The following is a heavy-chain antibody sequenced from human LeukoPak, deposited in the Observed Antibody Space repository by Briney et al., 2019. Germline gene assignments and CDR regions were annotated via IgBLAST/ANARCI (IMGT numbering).Heavy chain of an antibody. Sequence: GGSLRLSCEASGFTFSYYGIHWVRQAPDKGLEWVAVISDDGTTTFYADSVKGRITISRDNSMNTLYLQTNSLRADDTAVYYCAKDQGSGWFGGFDIWGQGTMVTVSS. V-gene: IGHV3-30*18. CDR3: AKDQGSGWFGGFDI. J-gene: IGHJ3*02. CDR1: GFTFSYYG. CDR2: ISDDGTTT. D-gene: IGHD6-19*01.